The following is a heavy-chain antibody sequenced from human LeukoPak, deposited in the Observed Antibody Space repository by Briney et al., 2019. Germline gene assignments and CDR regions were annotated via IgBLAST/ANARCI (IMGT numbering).Heavy chain of an antibody. J-gene: IGHJ6*02. V-gene: IGHV4-31*03. D-gene: IGHD3-22*01. CDR2: IYYSGST. CDR3: ARDRDSSGYMDV. CDR1: GGSISSGGYY. Sequence: ASETLSLTCTVSGGSISSGGYYWSWIRQHPGKGLEWIGYIYYSGSTYYNPSLKSRVTISVDTSKNQFSLKLSSVTAADTAVYYCARDRDSSGYMDVWGQGTTVTVSS.